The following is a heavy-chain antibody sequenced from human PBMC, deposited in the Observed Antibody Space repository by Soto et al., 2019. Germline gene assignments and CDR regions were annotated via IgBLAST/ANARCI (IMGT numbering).Heavy chain of an antibody. CDR2: IRDDGKKT. CDR1: GFTFCHYI. CDR3: AREGDSHAFRGFDL. D-gene: IGHD5-18*01. Sequence: GGSLRLSCAASGFTFCHYIYPWVRQAPGKGLQWVAVIRDDGKKTNYATSVRGRFTVSRDMSKSTIFLQMNNLRIDDSAIYSCAREGDSHAFRGFDLWGQGTPVTVSS. J-gene: IGHJ5*02. V-gene: IGHV3-30*03.